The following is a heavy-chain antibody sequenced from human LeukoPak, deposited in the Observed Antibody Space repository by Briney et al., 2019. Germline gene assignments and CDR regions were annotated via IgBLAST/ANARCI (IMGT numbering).Heavy chain of an antibody. CDR3: ARGHPKKLGIKEFDY. V-gene: IGHV4-39*07. D-gene: IGHD7-27*01. J-gene: IGHJ4*02. CDR2: IHYSGRT. CDR1: GGSISGSSYY. Sequence: SETLSLTCTVSGGSISGSSYYWGWVRQPPGKGLEWIGSIHYSGRTYYNPSLKSRVTVSLETSKNQFSLKLSSVTAADTAVFYCARGHPKKLGIKEFDYWGQGTLVTVSS.